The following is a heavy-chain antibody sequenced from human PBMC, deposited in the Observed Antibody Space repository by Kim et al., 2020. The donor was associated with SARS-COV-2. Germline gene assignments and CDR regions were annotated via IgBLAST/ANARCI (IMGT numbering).Heavy chain of an antibody. J-gene: IGHJ6*02. Sequence: GGSLRLSCAASRFTFSSYAMSWVRQAPGKGLEWVSSISGSGVTTYYADSVRGRFTISRDNSKNTLFLQMNSLRGEDTAVYYCAKDRTNYDGSGSHYYYGMDVGPGDRGHRLL. CDR1: RFTFSSYA. D-gene: IGHD3-10*01. CDR2: ISGSGVTT. CDR3: AKDRTNYDGSGSHYYYGMDV. V-gene: IGHV3-23*01.